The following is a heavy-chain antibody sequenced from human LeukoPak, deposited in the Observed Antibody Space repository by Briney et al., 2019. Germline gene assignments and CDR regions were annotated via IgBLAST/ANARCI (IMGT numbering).Heavy chain of an antibody. CDR3: ARDRGYCSGGSCYQWFDP. J-gene: IGHJ5*02. Sequence: PSETLSVTCTVSGGSISSDCWSWIRQPPGKGLEWIVYIYYSGSTNYNPSLKSRVTISVDTSKNQFSLKLSSVTAADTAVYYCARDRGYCSGGSCYQWFDPWGQGTLVTVSS. D-gene: IGHD2-15*01. CDR2: IYYSGST. CDR1: GGSISSDC. V-gene: IGHV4-59*01.